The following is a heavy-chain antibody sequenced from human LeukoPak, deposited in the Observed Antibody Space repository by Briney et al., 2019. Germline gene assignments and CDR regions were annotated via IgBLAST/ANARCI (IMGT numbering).Heavy chain of an antibody. D-gene: IGHD2-8*01. CDR1: GDSVSTNSGA. Sequence: SRTLSLTCGISGDSVSTNSGAWNWIRQSPSRGLEWLGRTYYRSKWYNDYAVSVKSRITINPDTSKNQFSLQLNSVTPDDTAVYYCAREMVDAFDIWGQGTLVIVSS. V-gene: IGHV6-1*01. J-gene: IGHJ3*02. CDR3: AREMVDAFDI. CDR2: TYYRSKWYN.